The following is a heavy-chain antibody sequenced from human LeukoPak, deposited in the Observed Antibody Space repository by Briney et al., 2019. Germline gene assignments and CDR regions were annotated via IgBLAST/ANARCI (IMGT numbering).Heavy chain of an antibody. CDR3: ARDRYCSGGSCYSGWFDP. Sequence: PGGSLRLSCAASGFTFSSYSMNWVRQAPGKGPEWVSSISSSSSYIYYADSVKGRFTISRDNAKNSLYLQMNSLRAEDTAVYYCARDRYCSGGSCYSGWFDPWGQGTLVTVSS. J-gene: IGHJ5*02. CDR1: GFTFSSYS. V-gene: IGHV3-21*01. CDR2: ISSSSSYI. D-gene: IGHD2-15*01.